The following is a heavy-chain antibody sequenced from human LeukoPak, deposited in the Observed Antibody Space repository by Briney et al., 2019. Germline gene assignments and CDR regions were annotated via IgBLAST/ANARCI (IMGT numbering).Heavy chain of an antibody. CDR1: GGTFSSYA. CDR2: IIPIFGTA. Sequence: ASVKVSCKASGGTFSSYAISWVRQAPGQGLEWMGGIIPIFGTANYAQKFQGRVTITADKYTSTAYMELSSLRSEDTAVYYCASSIRYFDWLAKDYAFDIWGQGTMVTVSS. J-gene: IGHJ3*02. CDR3: ASSIRYFDWLAKDYAFDI. D-gene: IGHD3-9*01. V-gene: IGHV1-69*06.